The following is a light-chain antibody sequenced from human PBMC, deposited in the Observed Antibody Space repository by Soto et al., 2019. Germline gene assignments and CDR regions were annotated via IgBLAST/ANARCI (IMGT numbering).Light chain of an antibody. CDR1: QSVSSSY. Sequence: ASQSVSSSYLAWFQQRPGQAPRLLIYGASSRATGIPDRFSGSGSGQDFALPFSQPGPAAFPVYEGQYGTSPSTIRLGTKVDIK. CDR2: GAS. CDR3: QYGTSPST. V-gene: IGKV3-20*01. J-gene: IGKJ3*01.